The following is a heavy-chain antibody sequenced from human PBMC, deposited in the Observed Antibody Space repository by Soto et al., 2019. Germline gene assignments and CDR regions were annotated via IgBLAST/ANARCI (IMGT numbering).Heavy chain of an antibody. CDR1: GFTFNHYA. Sequence: VHLLESGGGLVQPGGSLRLACTASGFTFNHYAMSWVRQAPGKGLEWVSAVSGRGGSTKYADSVKGRFIISRDNSNSTLYLQMDSLRGQDTAVYYCAKDSTVTTSLYFYYYGFDGWGQGTTVTVS. D-gene: IGHD4-17*01. V-gene: IGHV3-23*01. CDR3: AKDSTVTTSLYFYYYGFDG. J-gene: IGHJ6*02. CDR2: VSGRGGST.